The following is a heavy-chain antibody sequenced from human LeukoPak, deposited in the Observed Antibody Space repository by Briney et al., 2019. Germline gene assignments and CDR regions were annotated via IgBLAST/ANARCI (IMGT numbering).Heavy chain of an antibody. Sequence: ASVKVSCKASGYTFTSYGISWVRQAPGQGLEWMGWISAYNGNTNYAQKLQGRVTMTTDTSTSTAYMELRSLRSDDTAVYYCARGKLLLWFGELHYWGQGTLVTVSS. V-gene: IGHV1-18*01. CDR2: ISAYNGNT. CDR1: GYTFTSYG. D-gene: IGHD3-10*01. J-gene: IGHJ4*02. CDR3: ARGKLLLWFGELHY.